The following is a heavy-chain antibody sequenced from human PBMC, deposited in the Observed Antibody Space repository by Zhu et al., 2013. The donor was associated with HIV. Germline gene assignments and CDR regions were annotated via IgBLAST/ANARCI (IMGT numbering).Heavy chain of an antibody. CDR3: ARSTPHYRVLNGGIAVAGSDAFDI. CDR1: GGTFSSYA. CDR2: IIPIFGTA. J-gene: IGHJ3*02. Sequence: QVQLVQSGAEVKKPGSSVKVSCKASGGTFSSYAISWVRQAPGQGLEWMGGIIPIFGTANYAQKFQGRVTITADESTSTAYMELSSLRSEDTAVYYCARSTPHYRVLNGGIAVAGSDAFDIWGQGTMVTVSS. D-gene: IGHD6-19*01. V-gene: IGHV1-69*01.